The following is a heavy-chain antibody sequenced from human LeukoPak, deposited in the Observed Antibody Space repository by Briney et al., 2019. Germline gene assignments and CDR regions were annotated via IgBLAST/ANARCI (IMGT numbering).Heavy chain of an antibody. CDR3: ARVTGSSSPDDY. D-gene: IGHD6-6*01. Sequence: GGSLRLSCAASGFTFSSYAMHWVRQAPGKGLEWVAVISYDGGNKYYADSVKGRFTISRDNSKNTLYLQMNSLRAEDTAVYYCARVTGSSSPDDYWGQGTLVTVSS. CDR1: GFTFSSYA. J-gene: IGHJ4*02. V-gene: IGHV3-30-3*01. CDR2: ISYDGGNK.